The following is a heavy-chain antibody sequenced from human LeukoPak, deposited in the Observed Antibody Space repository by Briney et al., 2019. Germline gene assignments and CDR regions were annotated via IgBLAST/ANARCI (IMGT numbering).Heavy chain of an antibody. D-gene: IGHD4-23*01. Sequence: SETLSLTCAVYGGSFTGYHWDWLRQSPQRGLEWIGEINHRGHTHYNPSLESRLTISVDTSKSQFSLTLRSVTAADTAVYYCARDPTTVVTLPYYFDFWGQGTPVTVSS. CDR1: GGSFTGYH. CDR3: ARDPTTVVTLPYYFDF. V-gene: IGHV4-34*01. J-gene: IGHJ4*02. CDR2: INHRGHT.